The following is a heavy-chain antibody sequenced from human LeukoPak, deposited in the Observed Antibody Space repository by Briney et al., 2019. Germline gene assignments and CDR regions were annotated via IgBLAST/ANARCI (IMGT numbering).Heavy chain of an antibody. CDR3: AKRYGDHEEYFQH. CDR2: IKQDGSEK. CDR1: GFTFSTYW. J-gene: IGHJ1*01. V-gene: IGHV3-7*01. D-gene: IGHD4-17*01. Sequence: GGSLRLSCAASGFTFSTYWMSWVRPAPGKGLEWVANIKQDGSEKYYVDSVKGRFTISRDNAKNSLYLQMNSLRDEDTAVYYCAKRYGDHEEYFQHWGQGTLVTVSS.